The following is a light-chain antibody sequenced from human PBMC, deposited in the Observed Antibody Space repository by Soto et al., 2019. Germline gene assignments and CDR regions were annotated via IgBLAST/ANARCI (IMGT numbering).Light chain of an antibody. Sequence: DIQMTQSPSSLSASVGDRVTITCRASQSITNYLHWYQQKSGKAPKLLIYATSGLQSGVPSRFSGSGGGTDFTLTITGLLPEDFATYYCQQSYSTPFTFGPGTKVDIK. CDR1: QSITNY. J-gene: IGKJ3*01. CDR2: ATS. CDR3: QQSYSTPFT. V-gene: IGKV1-39*01.